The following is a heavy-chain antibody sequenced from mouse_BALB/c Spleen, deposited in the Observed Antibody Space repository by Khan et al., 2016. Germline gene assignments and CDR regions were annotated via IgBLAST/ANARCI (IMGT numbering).Heavy chain of an antibody. V-gene: IGHV1-7*01. Sequence: QVQLQQSGAELAKPGASVKMSCKASGYTFTSYWMHWVKQRPGQGLEWIGYINPITGYTEYNQKFKDKATLTADKSSSTAYMQLSSLTSEDSAVYYCAIYYGNYYFDYWGQGTTLTVSS. CDR1: GYTFTSYW. D-gene: IGHD2-1*01. CDR3: AIYYGNYYFDY. CDR2: INPITGYT. J-gene: IGHJ2*01.